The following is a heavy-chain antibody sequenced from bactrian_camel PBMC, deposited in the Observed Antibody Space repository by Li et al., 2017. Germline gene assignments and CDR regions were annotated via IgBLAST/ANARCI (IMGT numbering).Heavy chain of an antibody. D-gene: IGHD5*01. V-gene: IGHV3S53*01. CDR3: NIGLCGTWPPGQDNY. Sequence: HVQLVESGGDLVQPGGSLRLSCSASGHGYIDSHNCLAWFRQAPGREREAVAAIYGAEISTYYADSVKGRFTNSQDNAKNTVYLQMNSLKPEDTATYYCNIGLCGTWPPGQDNYWGQGTQVTVS. CDR2: IYGAEIST. J-gene: IGHJ4*01. CDR1: GHGYIDSHNC.